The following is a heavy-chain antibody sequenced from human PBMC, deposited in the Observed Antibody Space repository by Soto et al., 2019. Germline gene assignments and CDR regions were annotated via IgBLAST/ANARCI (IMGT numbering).Heavy chain of an antibody. J-gene: IGHJ4*02. D-gene: IGHD4-17*01. CDR1: GFTFSSYA. Sequence: QVQLVESGGGVVQPGRSLRLSCAASGFTFSSYAMHWVRQAPGKGLEWVAVISYDGSNKYYADSVKGRFTISRDNSKNTLYLQMNSLRAEDTAVYYCARDLVTTVVTPSILAYWGQGTLVTVSS. CDR3: ARDLVTTVVTPSILAY. V-gene: IGHV3-30-3*01. CDR2: ISYDGSNK.